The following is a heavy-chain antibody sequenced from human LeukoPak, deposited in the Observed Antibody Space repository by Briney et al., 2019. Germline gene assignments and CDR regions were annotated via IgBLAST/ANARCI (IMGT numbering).Heavy chain of an antibody. D-gene: IGHD2-2*01. CDR2: INHSKST. CDR3: ARAAVSYCSSTSCPPYYYYYYMDV. J-gene: IGHJ6*03. Sequence: PSETLSLTCAVYGGSLSGYYWSWIRQPPGKGLEWIGEINHSKSTNYNPSLKSRVTISVDTSKSQFSLKLTSVTAADTAVYYCARAAVSYCSSTSCPPYYYYYYMDVWGKGTTVTVSS. V-gene: IGHV4-34*01. CDR1: GGSLSGYY.